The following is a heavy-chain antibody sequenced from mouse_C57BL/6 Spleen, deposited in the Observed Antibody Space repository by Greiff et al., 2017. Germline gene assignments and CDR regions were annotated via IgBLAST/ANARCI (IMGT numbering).Heavy chain of an antibody. J-gene: IGHJ1*03. CDR3: ARDYYGSSSYWYFDV. CDR2: ISSGSSTI. V-gene: IGHV5-17*01. CDR1: GFTFSDSG. D-gene: IGHD1-1*01. Sequence: EVKLVESGGGLVKPGGSLKLSCASSGFTFSDSGLHLVRQAPEKGLAWVSYISSGSSTISYADTVKGRFTISRDNAKNTLFLQMTSLRSENTAIYYCARDYYGSSSYWYFDVWGTGTTVTVSA.